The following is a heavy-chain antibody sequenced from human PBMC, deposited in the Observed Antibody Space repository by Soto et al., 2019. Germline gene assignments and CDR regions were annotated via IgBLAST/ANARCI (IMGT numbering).Heavy chain of an antibody. D-gene: IGHD1-26*01. V-gene: IGHV1-69*01. J-gene: IGHJ4*02. CDR3: VRDRIGTRRDEYLDF. CDR2: IMPSFGTA. Sequence: QVQLVQSGAEVKKPGSSVKVSCKTSGGTFSKYAISWVRQAPGQGLEWMGGIMPSFGTAKNAQKFQGRVTISADESTSKAYMELRSLTSDDTAAYFCVRDRIGTRRDEYLDFWGQGTVVNVSS. CDR1: GGTFSKYA.